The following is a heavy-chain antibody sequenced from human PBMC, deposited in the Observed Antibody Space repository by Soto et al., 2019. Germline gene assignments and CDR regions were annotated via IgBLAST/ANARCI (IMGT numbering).Heavy chain of an antibody. CDR2: IYYSGST. CDR3: ARWGSSSRFYYYGMDV. D-gene: IGHD6-6*01. Sequence: QLQLQESGPGLVKPSETLSLTCTVSGGSISSSPYYWGWIRQPPGKGLEWIGSIYYSGSTYYNPSLKSRVTISVDTSKNQFSLKVSSVPAADTAVYYCARWGSSSRFYYYGMDVWGQGTTVTVSS. J-gene: IGHJ6*02. CDR1: GGSISSSPYY. V-gene: IGHV4-39*01.